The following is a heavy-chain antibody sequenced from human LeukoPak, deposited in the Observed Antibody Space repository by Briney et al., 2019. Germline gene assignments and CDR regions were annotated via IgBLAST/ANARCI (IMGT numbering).Heavy chain of an antibody. J-gene: IGHJ6*03. D-gene: IGHD3-10*01. V-gene: IGHV3-23*01. Sequence: GGSLRLSCAASEFTFDDYGMSWVRQAPGKGLEWVSAISGSGGSTYYADSVKGRFTISRDNSKNTLYLQMNSLRAEDTAVYYCARDQVVRVPYYYYYMDVWGKGTTVTISS. CDR3: ARDQVVRVPYYYYYMDV. CDR2: ISGSGGST. CDR1: EFTFDDYG.